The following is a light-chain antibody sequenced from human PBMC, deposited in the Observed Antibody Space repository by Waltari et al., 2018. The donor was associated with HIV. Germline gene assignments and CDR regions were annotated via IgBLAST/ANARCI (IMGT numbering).Light chain of an antibody. J-gene: IGKJ2*03. CDR3: MQGSQTPFS. Sequence: DIVMTQSPLSLPVTPGEPASISCRSSQSLLNSNGFNYLDWYLQKPGQSPQLLIYLGSNRASGVPDRFSGSGSGTDFTLKISRVEAEDVGIYYCMQGSQTPFSFGQGTKLVVK. V-gene: IGKV2-28*01. CDR2: LGS. CDR1: QSLLNSNGFNY.